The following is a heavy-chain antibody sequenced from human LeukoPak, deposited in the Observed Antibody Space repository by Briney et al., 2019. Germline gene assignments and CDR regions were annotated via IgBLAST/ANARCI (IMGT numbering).Heavy chain of an antibody. CDR3: ARDLWFGELHWFDP. J-gene: IGHJ5*02. CDR2: ISAYNGNT. V-gene: IGHV1-18*01. Sequence: WASVKVSCKASGGTFSSYGISWVRQAPGQGLEWMGWISAYNGNTNYAQKLQGRVTMTTDTSTSTAYMELRSLRSDDTAVYYCARDLWFGELHWFDPWGQGTLVTVSS. D-gene: IGHD3-10*01. CDR1: GGTFSSYG.